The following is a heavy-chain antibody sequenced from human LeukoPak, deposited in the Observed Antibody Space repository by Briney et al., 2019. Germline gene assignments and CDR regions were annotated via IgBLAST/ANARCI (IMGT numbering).Heavy chain of an antibody. J-gene: IGHJ4*02. CDR1: GFPFSNFA. D-gene: IGHD6-13*01. CDR3: VKDRYSSSWYPDY. Sequence: TGGSLRLSCSASGFPFSNFATHWVRQAPGKGLEYDSGSSSNGGSTYYADSVKGRFTISRDNSKNTLYLQMSSLRTEDTAVYYCVKDRYSSSWYPDYWGQGTLVTVSS. CDR2: SSSNGGST. V-gene: IGHV3-64D*09.